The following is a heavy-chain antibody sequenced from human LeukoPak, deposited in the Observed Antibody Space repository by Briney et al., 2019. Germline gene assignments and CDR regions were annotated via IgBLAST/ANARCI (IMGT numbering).Heavy chain of an antibody. J-gene: IGHJ4*02. Sequence: GRSLRLSCKASGFSFSNYYMNWVRQAPGKGLEWLSHINGRGGIINYADSVKGRFTISRDNARNSLDLHMSSLGAEDTAVYYCAREGDGSRYYFDYWGQGILVTVSS. CDR3: AREGDGSRYYFDY. V-gene: IGHV3-48*03. CDR1: GFSFSNYY. D-gene: IGHD2-21*01. CDR2: INGRGGII.